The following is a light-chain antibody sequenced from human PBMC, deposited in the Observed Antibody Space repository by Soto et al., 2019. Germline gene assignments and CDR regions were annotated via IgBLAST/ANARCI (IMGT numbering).Light chain of an antibody. CDR2: GAS. V-gene: IGKV1-39*01. J-gene: IGKJ4*01. Sequence: DIQMSQSPSSLSASIGDRITSTCRASQSISTYINWYQQKPGKAPRLLIYGASTLQNGVPSRFSGSGSATDYTLTINSLQPEDFATYYCQQSFITPQLTFGGGTTVEMK. CDR1: QSISTY. CDR3: QQSFITPQLT.